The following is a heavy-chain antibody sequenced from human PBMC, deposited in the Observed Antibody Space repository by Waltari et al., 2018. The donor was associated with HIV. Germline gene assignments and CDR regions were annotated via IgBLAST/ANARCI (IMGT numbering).Heavy chain of an antibody. J-gene: IGHJ4*02. V-gene: IGHV3-9*01. CDR1: GFTFHDYA. D-gene: IGHD2-2*01. CDR3: AKGPTLTSPPTYFNY. CDR2: VSWNSGGI. Sequence: EVHLLESGGGLVQPGRSLRLSCAASGFTFHDYAMHWVRQTTGKGMGWFSCVSWNSGGIVYADSVEGRLTNTRDHAKHTLFLQMKSLIPEDTAFYYCAKGPTLTSPPTYFNYWGQGTLVTVSS.